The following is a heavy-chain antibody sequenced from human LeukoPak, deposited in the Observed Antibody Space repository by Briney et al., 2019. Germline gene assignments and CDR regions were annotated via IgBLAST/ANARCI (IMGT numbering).Heavy chain of an antibody. V-gene: IGHV3-33*01. D-gene: IGHD2-2*01. Sequence: GSLRLSCAASGFTFSIYAMTWVRQAPGKGLEWVAVIWYDGNKKYYADSVKGRFTISRDNSKNTLYLQMNSLRAEDTAVYYCARGQLLFDYWGQGTLVTVSS. J-gene: IGHJ4*02. CDR2: IWYDGNKK. CDR1: GFTFSIYA. CDR3: ARGQLLFDY.